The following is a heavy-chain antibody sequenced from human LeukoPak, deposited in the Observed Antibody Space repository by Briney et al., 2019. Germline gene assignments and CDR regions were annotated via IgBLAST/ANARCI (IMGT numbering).Heavy chain of an antibody. D-gene: IGHD3-10*01. Sequence: GESLKISCKGSGFRFSSYWIAWVRQMPGKDLEWMGIIYPGNSETTYSPSFQGQVTISADKAISTAYLQWSTLKPSDTAMYYCARLVGIGEFFEYWGQGTLVTVSS. CDR3: ARLVGIGEFFEY. CDR1: GFRFSSYW. V-gene: IGHV5-51*01. CDR2: IYPGNSET. J-gene: IGHJ4*02.